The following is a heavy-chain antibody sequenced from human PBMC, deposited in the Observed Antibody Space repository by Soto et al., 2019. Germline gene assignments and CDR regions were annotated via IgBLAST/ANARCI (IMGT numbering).Heavy chain of an antibody. CDR2: ISSSSSYI. CDR3: ARAGSGGYYMDV. CDR1: GFTFSSYS. V-gene: IGHV3-21*01. Sequence: GGSLRLSCAASGFTFSSYSMNWVRQAPGKGLEWVSSISSSSSYIYYADSVKGRFTISRDNAKNSLYLQMNSLRAEDTAVYYCARAGSGGYYMDVWGKGTTVTVSS. J-gene: IGHJ6*03. D-gene: IGHD3-10*01.